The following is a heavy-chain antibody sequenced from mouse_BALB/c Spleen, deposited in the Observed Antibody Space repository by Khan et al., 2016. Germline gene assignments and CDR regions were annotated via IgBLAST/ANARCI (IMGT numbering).Heavy chain of an antibody. CDR2: INTYSGES. J-gene: IGHJ1*01. D-gene: IGHD1-1*01. CDR3: ARYRYYYGSSRYFDV. V-gene: IGHV9-3-1*01. Sequence: QIQLVQSGPELKKPGQTVKISCKASGYTFTNYGMNWVKQAPGKGLKWMGWINTYSGESKYANDFKGRFAFSLETSANTAYLQINNLKHEDTATYFCARYRYYYGSSRYFDVWGAGTTVTVSS. CDR1: GYTFTNYG.